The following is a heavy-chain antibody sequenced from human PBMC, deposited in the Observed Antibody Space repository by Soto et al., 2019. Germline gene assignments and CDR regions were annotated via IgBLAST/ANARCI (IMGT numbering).Heavy chain of an antibody. D-gene: IGHD4-4*01. CDR2: SSGPSDMT. J-gene: IGHJ1*01. CDR1: GFTFSSYP. CDR3: AKYRWGATTVTSIN. V-gene: IGHV3-23*01. Sequence: EVQLLESGGDLVEPGGYLRLSWVGSGFTFSSYPMNWVRQAPGKGLEWVSASSGPSDMTYYANSVTGRFTISRDKSKNTLYLQVSSLRVEDTAIYYCAKYRWGATTVTSINWGRGTLVTVSS.